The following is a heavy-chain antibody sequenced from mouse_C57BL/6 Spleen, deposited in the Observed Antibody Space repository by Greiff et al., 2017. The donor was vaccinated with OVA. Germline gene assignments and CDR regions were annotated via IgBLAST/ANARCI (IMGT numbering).Heavy chain of an antibody. D-gene: IGHD1-1*01. V-gene: IGHV1-54*01. Sequence: QVQLQQSGAELVRPGTSVKVSCKASGYAFTNYLIEWVKQRPGQGLEWIGVINPGSGGTNYNEKFKGKATLTADKSSSTAYMQLSSLTSEDSAVYFCARDYGSSYEFAYWGQGTLVTVSA. J-gene: IGHJ3*01. CDR3: ARDYGSSYEFAY. CDR2: INPGSGGT. CDR1: GYAFTNYL.